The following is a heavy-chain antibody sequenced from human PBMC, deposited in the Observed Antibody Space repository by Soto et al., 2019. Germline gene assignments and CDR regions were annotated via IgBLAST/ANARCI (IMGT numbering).Heavy chain of an antibody. J-gene: IGHJ6*02. D-gene: IGHD4-17*01. CDR2: IWYDGSNK. CDR1: GFTFSTYG. CDR3: ARALHGDYTFHYYGMDV. V-gene: IGHV3-33*01. Sequence: GGSLRLSCAASGFTFSTYGMHWVRQPLGKGLEWVALIWYDGSNKYYVDSVKGRFTISRDNPKSTLYLQMDSLRAEDTAVYYCARALHGDYTFHYYGMDVWGQGTTVTVSS.